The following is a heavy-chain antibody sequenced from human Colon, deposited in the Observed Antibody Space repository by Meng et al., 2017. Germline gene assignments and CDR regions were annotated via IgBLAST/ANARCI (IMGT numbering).Heavy chain of an antibody. CDR2: IYWDDNM. V-gene: IGHV2-5*02. J-gene: IGHJ5*02. CDR3: SHSTVAVAGPLWFDP. D-gene: IGHD6-19*01. CDR1: AFSFSFGEVG. Sequence: QFYWKQLGPSRAKPTQVVSLTLSFAAFSFSFGEVGMDWIRQPPGKGLKWVALIYWDDNMRYSPSLKSRLTITNDANNNHAVLTKINMDPVDTATYYCSHSTVAVAGPLWFDPWGQGTLVTVSS.